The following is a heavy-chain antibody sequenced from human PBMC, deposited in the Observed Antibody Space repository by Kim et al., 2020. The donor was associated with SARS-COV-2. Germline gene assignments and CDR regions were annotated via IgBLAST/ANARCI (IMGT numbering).Heavy chain of an antibody. J-gene: IGHJ5*02. CDR2: INHSGST. D-gene: IGHD1-26*01. CDR1: GGSFSGYY. CDR3: ARVSGNYVLMHLLNNWFDP. Sequence: SETLSLTCAVYGGSFSGYYWSWIRQPPGKGLEWIGEINHSGSTNYNPSLKSRVTISVDTSKNQFSLKLSSVTAADTAVYYCARVSGNYVLMHLLNNWFDPWGQGTLVTVSS. V-gene: IGHV4-34*01.